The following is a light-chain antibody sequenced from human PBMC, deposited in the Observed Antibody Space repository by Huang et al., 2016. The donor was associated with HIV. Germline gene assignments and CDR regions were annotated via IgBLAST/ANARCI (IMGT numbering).Light chain of an antibody. V-gene: IGKV1-12*01. J-gene: IGKJ5*01. CDR1: QSINRW. CDR3: QQASSFPLLT. CDR2: GAS. Sequence: DIQMTQSPSSVSASVGDRVTISCRASQSINRWLAWYQQKPGKAPKLLIYGASSLQRGVPSRFSGSESGTDFTLTITDLQPEDFATYYCQQASSFPLLTFGQGTRLDI.